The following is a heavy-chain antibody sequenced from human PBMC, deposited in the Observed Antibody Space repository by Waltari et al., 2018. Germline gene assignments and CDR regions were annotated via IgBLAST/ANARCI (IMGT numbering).Heavy chain of an antibody. V-gene: IGHV4-39*07. CDR2: IYGSSGST. D-gene: IGHD2-8*02. CDR3: ARHGTTYCSGGVCSFVY. Sequence: QVQLQESGPGLVKPSETLSLTCAVSGGSFSSYWWGWHRQPPGKGLEWIGSIYGSSGSTENNSSLKSRATISRDTSKNQFSLKLSSVTAADTAVYYCARHGTTYCSGGVCSFVYWGQGVLVTVSS. CDR1: GGSFSSYW. J-gene: IGHJ4*02.